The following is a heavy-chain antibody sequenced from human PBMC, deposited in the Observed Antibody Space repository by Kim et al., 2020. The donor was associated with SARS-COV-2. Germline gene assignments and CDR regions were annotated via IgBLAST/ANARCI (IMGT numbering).Heavy chain of an antibody. CDR1: GGSISSSSYY. Sequence: SETLSLTCTVSGGSISSSSYYWGWIRQPPGKGLEWIGSIYYSGSTYYNPSLKSRVTISVDTSKNQFSLKLSSVTAADTAVYYCARHYSTDFWSGEGGMDVWGQGTTVTVSS. CDR2: IYYSGST. V-gene: IGHV4-39*01. J-gene: IGHJ6*02. CDR3: ARHYSTDFWSGEGGMDV. D-gene: IGHD3-3*01.